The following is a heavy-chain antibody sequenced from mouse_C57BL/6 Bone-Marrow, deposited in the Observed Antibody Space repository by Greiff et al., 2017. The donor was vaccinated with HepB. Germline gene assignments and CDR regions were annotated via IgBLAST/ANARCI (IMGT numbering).Heavy chain of an antibody. CDR3: ARGIRSITTVVAKGY. Sequence: VQLQQPGAELVRPGSSVKLSCKASGYTFTSYWMDWVKQRPGQGLEWIGNIYPSDSETHYNQKFKDKATLTVDKSSSTAYMQLSSLTSEDSAVYYCARGIRSITTVVAKGYWGQGTTLTVSS. CDR2: IYPSDSET. CDR1: GYTFTSYW. D-gene: IGHD1-1*01. V-gene: IGHV1-61*01. J-gene: IGHJ2*01.